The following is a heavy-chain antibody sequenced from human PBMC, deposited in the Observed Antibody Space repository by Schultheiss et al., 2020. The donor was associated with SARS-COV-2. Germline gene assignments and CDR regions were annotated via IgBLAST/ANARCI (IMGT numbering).Heavy chain of an antibody. CDR2: ISAYNGNT. Sequence: ASVKVSCKASGYTFTGYYMHWVRQAPGKGLEWMGWISAYNGNTNYAQKFQGRVTMTRDTSISTAYMELSRLRSDDTAVYYCARDTRITMVRGVIVYWGQGTLVTVSS. V-gene: IGHV1-2*02. D-gene: IGHD3-10*01. CDR1: GYTFTGYY. CDR3: ARDTRITMVRGVIVY. J-gene: IGHJ4*02.